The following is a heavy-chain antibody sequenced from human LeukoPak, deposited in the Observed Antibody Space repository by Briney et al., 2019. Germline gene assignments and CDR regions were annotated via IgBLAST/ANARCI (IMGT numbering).Heavy chain of an antibody. J-gene: IGHJ6*03. D-gene: IGHD2-2*02. Sequence: GGSLRLSCTTSGFTVGDYAMSWFRQAPGKGLEWVGCIRSKAYGGTTEYAASVKGRFTISRDDSISIACLQMNSLKTEDTAVYYCTRDYCSSTSYYTGGREYYYMVVWGKGTTVTVSS. CDR3: TRDYCSSTSYYTGGREYYYMVV. V-gene: IGHV3-49*03. CDR2: IRSKAYGGTT. CDR1: GFTVGDYA.